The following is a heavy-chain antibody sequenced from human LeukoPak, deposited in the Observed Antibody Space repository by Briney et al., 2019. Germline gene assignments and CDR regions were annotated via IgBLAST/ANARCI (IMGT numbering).Heavy chain of an antibody. CDR2: INWNGGST. Sequence: GGSLRLSCAASGFTFDDYGMSWVRQAPGKGLEWVSGINWNGGSTGYADSVKGRFTISRDNAKNALYLQMNSLRAEDTAVYYCARADWDTAMIDYWGQGTLVTVSS. CDR1: GFTFDDYG. D-gene: IGHD5-18*01. V-gene: IGHV3-20*04. J-gene: IGHJ4*02. CDR3: ARADWDTAMIDY.